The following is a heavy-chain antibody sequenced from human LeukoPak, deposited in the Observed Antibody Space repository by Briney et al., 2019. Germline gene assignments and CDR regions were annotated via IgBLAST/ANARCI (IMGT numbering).Heavy chain of an antibody. CDR2: IYYTGST. CDR3: ARPQNTVHDTFDV. Sequence: SQTLSLTCTVSGGSVSSGGYYWVWIRQRPGKGLEWIGYIYYTGSTSYNPSLKSRLTIAVDTSKNQFSLKLSSVTAADTAVYYCARPQNTVHDTFDVSGQGTMVTVSS. V-gene: IGHV4-31*03. D-gene: IGHD4-11*01. J-gene: IGHJ3*01. CDR1: GGSVSSGGYY.